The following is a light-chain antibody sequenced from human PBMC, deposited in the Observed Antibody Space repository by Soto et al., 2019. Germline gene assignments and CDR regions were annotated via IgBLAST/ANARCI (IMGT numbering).Light chain of an antibody. Sequence: QSVLTQPPSVSAAPGQTVTISCSGSSSNIGNNYVSWYQQLPGTAPKLLIYENNKRPSGIPDRFSGSKSGTSATLGITGLQTGDEADYYCGTWDSSLSAWVFGGGTQLTV. CDR1: SSNIGNNY. J-gene: IGLJ3*02. CDR3: GTWDSSLSAWV. CDR2: ENN. V-gene: IGLV1-51*02.